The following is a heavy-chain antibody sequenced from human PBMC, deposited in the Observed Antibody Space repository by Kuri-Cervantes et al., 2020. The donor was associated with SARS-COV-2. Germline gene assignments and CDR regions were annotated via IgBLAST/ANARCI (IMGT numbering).Heavy chain of an antibody. CDR3: ARDHELLWFGELLSFLDV. Sequence: SETLSLTCTVSGGSISSGDYYWSWIRQPPGKGLEWIGYIYYSGSTYYNPSLKSRVTISVDTSKNQFSLKLSSVTAADTAVYYCARDHELLWFGELLSFLDVWGKGTTVTVSS. CDR1: GGSISSGDYY. D-gene: IGHD3-10*01. J-gene: IGHJ6*04. CDR2: IYYSGST. V-gene: IGHV4-30-4*08.